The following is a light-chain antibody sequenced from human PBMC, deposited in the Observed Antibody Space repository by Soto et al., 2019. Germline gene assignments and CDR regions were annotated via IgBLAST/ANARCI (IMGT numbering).Light chain of an antibody. Sequence: DVETTQSPSSLCGCLGHSGTITCRSSQTIGANLNWYRQKPGKAPTLLIYDATTLQGGVPSRFSGLGSGTDFTLAIASLQTEDSATYFCQQSYTTVYTFGMGTMVDIK. CDR3: QQSYTTVYT. V-gene: IGKV1-39*01. J-gene: IGKJ2*01. CDR1: QTIGAN. CDR2: DAT.